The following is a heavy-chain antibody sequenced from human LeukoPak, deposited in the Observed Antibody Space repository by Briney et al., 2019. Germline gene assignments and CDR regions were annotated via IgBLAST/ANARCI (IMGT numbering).Heavy chain of an antibody. CDR1: GGSISSYY. V-gene: IGHV4-59*12. CDR2: IYYSGST. CDR3: ARDFRPGYSGSYDY. D-gene: IGHD1-26*01. J-gene: IGHJ4*02. Sequence: SETLSLTCTVSGGSISSYYWSWIRQPPGKGLEWIGYIYYSGSTNYNPSLKSRVTISVDTSKNQFSLKLSSVTAADTAVYYCARDFRPGYSGSYDYWGQGTLVTVSS.